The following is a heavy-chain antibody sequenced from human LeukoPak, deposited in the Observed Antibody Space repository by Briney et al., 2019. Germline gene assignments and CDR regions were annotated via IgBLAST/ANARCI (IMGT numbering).Heavy chain of an antibody. CDR2: ISVSGGNT. V-gene: IGHV3-23*01. Sequence: GRSLRLSCAASGFTFSTYAMNWVRQAPGKGLEWVSTISVSGGNTYYADSVKGRFTISRDNSKNTLYLQMNSLRAEDTALYYCAKGSGYADYWGQGTLVTVSS. CDR1: GFTFSTYA. D-gene: IGHD3-22*01. CDR3: AKGSGYADY. J-gene: IGHJ4*02.